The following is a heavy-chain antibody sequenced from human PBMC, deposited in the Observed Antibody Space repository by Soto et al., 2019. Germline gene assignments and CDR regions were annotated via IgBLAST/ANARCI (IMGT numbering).Heavy chain of an antibody. CDR2: IYYSGST. CDR3: ARGRSYRGYSYDY. CDR1: GGSISSGGYY. J-gene: IGHJ4*02. D-gene: IGHD5-18*01. V-gene: IGHV4-31*03. Sequence: SETLSLTCTVSGGSISSGGYYWSWIRQHPGKGLEWIGYIYYSGSTYYNPSLKSRVTISVDTSKNQFSLKLSSVTAADTAVYYCARGRSYRGYSYDYWGQGTLVTVSS.